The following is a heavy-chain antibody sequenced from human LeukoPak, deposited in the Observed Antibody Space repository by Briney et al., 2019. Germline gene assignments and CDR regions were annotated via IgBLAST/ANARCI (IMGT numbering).Heavy chain of an antibody. V-gene: IGHV4-34*01. CDR3: ARGGYSYGYSGIRFDH. J-gene: IGHJ4*02. CDR1: GGSFSGYY. D-gene: IGHD5-18*01. CDR2: INHSGST. Sequence: SETLSLTCAVYGGSFSGYYWSWIRQPPGKGLEWIGEINHSGSTNYNPSLKSRVTISVDTSKNQFSLKLSSVTAADTAVYYCARGGYSYGYSGIRFDHWGQGTLVTVSS.